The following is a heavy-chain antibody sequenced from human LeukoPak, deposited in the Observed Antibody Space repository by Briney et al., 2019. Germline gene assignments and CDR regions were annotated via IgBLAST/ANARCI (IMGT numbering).Heavy chain of an antibody. J-gene: IGHJ4*02. D-gene: IGHD2-2*01. CDR3: ARGRGLTAIRYYFDY. Sequence: GASVKVSCKASGYTFTSYYMHWVRQAPGQGLEWMGIINPSGGSTSYAQKFQGRVTMTRDTSTSTVYMELSSLRSEDTAVYYCARGRGLTAIRYYFDYWGQGTLVTVSS. CDR2: INPSGGST. CDR1: GYTFTSYY. V-gene: IGHV1-46*01.